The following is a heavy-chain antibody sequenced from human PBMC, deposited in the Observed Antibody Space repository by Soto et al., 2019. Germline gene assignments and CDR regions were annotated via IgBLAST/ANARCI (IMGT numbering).Heavy chain of an antibody. Sequence: GGSLRLSCAASGFTFSSYSMNWVRQAPGKGLEWVSYISSGSTTMYYADSVKGRFTISRDNAKNSLYLQMNSLRAEDTAVYYCARDNSSGWLDYYYYGMDVWGQGTTVTVSS. D-gene: IGHD6-19*01. J-gene: IGHJ6*02. CDR1: GFTFSSYS. CDR3: ARDNSSGWLDYYYYGMDV. V-gene: IGHV3-48*01. CDR2: ISSGSTTM.